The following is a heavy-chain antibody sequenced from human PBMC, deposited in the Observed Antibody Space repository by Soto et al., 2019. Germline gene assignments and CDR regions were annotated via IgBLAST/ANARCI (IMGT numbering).Heavy chain of an antibody. CDR3: ARTKPNYCSSTSCGMDG. D-gene: IGHD2-2*01. CDR1: GFTFSSYA. Sequence: GGSLRLSCAASGFTFSSYAMHWVRQAPGKGLEWVAVISYDGSNKYYADSVKGRFTISRDNSKNTLYLQMNSLRAEDTAVYYCARTKPNYCSSTSCGMDGWGQGTTVTGSS. CDR2: ISYDGSNK. V-gene: IGHV3-30-3*01. J-gene: IGHJ6*02.